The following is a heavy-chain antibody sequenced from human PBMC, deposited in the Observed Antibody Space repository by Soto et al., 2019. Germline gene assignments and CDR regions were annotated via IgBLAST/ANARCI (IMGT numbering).Heavy chain of an antibody. CDR3: XXXGGYTSDY. D-gene: IGHD5-12*01. Sequence: QVQLVQSGAEVKKPGASVKVSCKASGYTFTSYGISWVRQAPGQGLEWMGWISAYNGNTNYAQKLQGRVTMTTDTXXXXXXXXXXXXXXXXXAXXXXXXXGGYTSDYWGQGTLVTVSS. J-gene: IGHJ4*02. CDR1: GYTFTSYG. V-gene: IGHV1-18*01. CDR2: ISAYNGNT.